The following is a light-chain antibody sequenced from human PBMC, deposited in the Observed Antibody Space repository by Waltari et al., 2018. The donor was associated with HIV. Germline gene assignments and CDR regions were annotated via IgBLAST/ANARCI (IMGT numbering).Light chain of an antibody. V-gene: IGLV1-40*01. Sequence: QSVLTQPPSVSGAPGQRVTISCTGSSSNIGAGYDVHWYQQLPGTAPKLLIYGNNNRPPGVPDRFPGSKSGTSASLAITGLQAEDEADYYCQSYDSSLSGSVFGGGTKLTVL. CDR1: SSNIGAGYD. J-gene: IGLJ3*02. CDR3: QSYDSSLSGSV. CDR2: GNN.